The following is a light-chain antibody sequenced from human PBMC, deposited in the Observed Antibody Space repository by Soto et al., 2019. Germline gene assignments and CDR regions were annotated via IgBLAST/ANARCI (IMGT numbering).Light chain of an antibody. CDR3: SSYRSSSTSYV. CDR1: SSDVGGYNY. CDR2: EVG. V-gene: IGLV2-14*01. Sequence: QSALTQPASVSGSPGQSITISCTETSSDVGGYNYVSWYQQHSGKAPKLMIYEVGNRPSGVSNRFSGSKSGNTASLTISGLQAEDEADYYCSSYRSSSTSYVFGTGTKVTVL. J-gene: IGLJ1*01.